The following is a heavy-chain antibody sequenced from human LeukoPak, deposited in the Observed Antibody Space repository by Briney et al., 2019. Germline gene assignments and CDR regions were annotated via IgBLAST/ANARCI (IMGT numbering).Heavy chain of an antibody. CDR3: AFMVTTFDYYGMDV. CDR1: GYTFTSYA. Sequence: ASVKVSCKASGYTFTSYAISWVRQAPGQGLEWMGWISAYNGNTNYAQKFQGRVTITTDTSTSTAYMELRSLSSDDTAVYYCAFMVTTFDYYGMDVWGQGTTVTVSS. D-gene: IGHD4-17*01. CDR2: ISAYNGNT. V-gene: IGHV1-18*01. J-gene: IGHJ6*02.